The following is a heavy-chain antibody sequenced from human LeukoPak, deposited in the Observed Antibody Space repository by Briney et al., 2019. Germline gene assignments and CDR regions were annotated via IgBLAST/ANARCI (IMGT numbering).Heavy chain of an antibody. J-gene: IGHJ4*02. D-gene: IGHD3-16*02. V-gene: IGHV3-23*01. Sequence: PGGSLRLSCAASGFTFSSYVMSWVRQAPGKGLEWVSGISGSGGSTYFADSVKGRFNISRDNSKNTLYLQMNSLRAEDTAVYYCATSLRGSYRYPTASYYFDYWGQGTLVTVSS. CDR2: ISGSGGST. CDR3: ATSLRGSYRYPTASYYFDY. CDR1: GFTFSSYV.